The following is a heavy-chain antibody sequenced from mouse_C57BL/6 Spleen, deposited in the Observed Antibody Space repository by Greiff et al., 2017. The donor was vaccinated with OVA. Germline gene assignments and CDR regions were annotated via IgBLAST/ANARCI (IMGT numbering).Heavy chain of an antibody. CDR2: ISRGGDYI. J-gene: IGHJ4*01. CDR1: GFTFSSSA. Sequence: EVKVEESGAGLVKPGGSLKLSCAASGFTFSSSAMSWVRQTPEKRLEWVAYISRGGDYIYYADTVKGRFTISRDNARNTLYLQMSSLKSEYTAMYYCTIDRRIYYEYDEDYYAMDDWGQGTSVTVSS. V-gene: IGHV5-9-1*02. CDR3: TIDRRIYYEYDEDYYAMDD. D-gene: IGHD2-4*01.